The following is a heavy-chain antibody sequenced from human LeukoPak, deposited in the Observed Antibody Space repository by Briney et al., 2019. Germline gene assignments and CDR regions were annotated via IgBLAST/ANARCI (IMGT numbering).Heavy chain of an antibody. CDR2: IRSKAYGGTT. J-gene: IGHJ4*02. CDR1: GFTFGDYA. V-gene: IGHV3-49*03. D-gene: IGHD3-22*01. CDR3: TRSPYYDSSGYRDY. Sequence: GGSLRLSCTASGFTFGDYAMSWFRQAPGKGLEWVGFIRSKAYGGTTEYAASVEGRFTISRDDSKSIAYLQMNSLKTEDTAVYYCTRSPYYDSSGYRDYWGQGTLVTVSS.